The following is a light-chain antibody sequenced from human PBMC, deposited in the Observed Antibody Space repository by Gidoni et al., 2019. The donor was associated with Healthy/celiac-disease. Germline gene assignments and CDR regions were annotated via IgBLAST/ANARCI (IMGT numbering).Light chain of an antibody. J-gene: IGKJ4*01. CDR3: QQRSNWPPALT. CDR1: QSVSSY. V-gene: IGKV3-11*02. CDR2: EAS. Sequence: ESVLTHSPATLSLSPGGRSTRSCRDSQSVSSYLAWYQQKPGQAPRLLIYEASNRATGIPARFSGSWSGRAFTLIIRSLEPEDFAVYYCQQRSNWPPALTFGGGTKVEIK.